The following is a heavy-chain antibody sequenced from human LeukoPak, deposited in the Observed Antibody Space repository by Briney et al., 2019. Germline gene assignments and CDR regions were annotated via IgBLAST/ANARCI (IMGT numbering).Heavy chain of an antibody. CDR3: ARDFGDVAFDI. Sequence: PGGSLRLSCAASGFTFSIYSMNWVRQAPGKGLEWVSSISSSSSYIYYADSVKGRFTISRDNARNSLYLQMNSLRAEDTAVYYCARDFGDVAFDIWGQGTMVTVSS. V-gene: IGHV3-21*01. CDR2: ISSSSSYI. D-gene: IGHD4-17*01. J-gene: IGHJ3*02. CDR1: GFTFSIYS.